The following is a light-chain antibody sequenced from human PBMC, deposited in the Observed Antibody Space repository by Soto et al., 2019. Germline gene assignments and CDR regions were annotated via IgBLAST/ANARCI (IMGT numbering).Light chain of an antibody. Sequence: DIQMTQSPATLSASVGDRVTITCRASQSVRSWLAWYQQKPGTAPKLLIFDASRLESGVPSRFSGSASGTEFTLTISSLQPDDFATYYCQQYDNLPITFGQGTRLEIK. CDR2: DAS. V-gene: IGKV1-5*01. CDR1: QSVRSW. J-gene: IGKJ5*01. CDR3: QQYDNLPIT.